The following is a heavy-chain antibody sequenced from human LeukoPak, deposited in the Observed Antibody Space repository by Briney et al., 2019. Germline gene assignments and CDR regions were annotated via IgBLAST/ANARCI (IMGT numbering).Heavy chain of an antibody. Sequence: GGSLRLSCAASGFTFDDYAMHWVRQAPGKGLEWVSGISWNSGSIGYADSVKGRFTISRDNAKNTLYLQMNSLRAEDTAVYYCARASRLGELSLFDYWGQGTLVTVSS. D-gene: IGHD3-16*02. CDR2: ISWNSGSI. V-gene: IGHV3-9*01. CDR3: ARASRLGELSLFDY. CDR1: GFTFDDYA. J-gene: IGHJ4*02.